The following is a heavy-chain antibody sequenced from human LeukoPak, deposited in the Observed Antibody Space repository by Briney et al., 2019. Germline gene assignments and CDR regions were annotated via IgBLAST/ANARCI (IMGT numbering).Heavy chain of an antibody. J-gene: IGHJ4*02. D-gene: IGHD3-22*01. V-gene: IGHV1-2*02. CDR2: ISPNSGVT. CDR3: ARTYYDSSGYVPFDY. CDR1: GYTFTGYY. Sequence: ASVKVSCKSSGYTFTGYYMHWVRQAPGQGLEWMGWISPNSGVTNYAQKFQGRVTMTRDTSISTAYMELSRLRSDDTAVYYCARTYYDSSGYVPFDYWGQGTLVTVSS.